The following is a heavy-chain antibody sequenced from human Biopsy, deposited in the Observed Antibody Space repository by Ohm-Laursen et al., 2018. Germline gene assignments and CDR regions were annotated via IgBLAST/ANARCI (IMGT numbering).Heavy chain of an antibody. CDR3: ARDSSRRAREGGMDV. Sequence: GSLRLPCSASGFSVSSYDMNRVRRAPGKGLEWISYISETSSHIYDADSVRGRFTVARDIAKNSLYPQLNSLRVEDTAVYYCARDSSRRAREGGMDVWGQGTTVTVSS. CDR1: GFSVSSYD. J-gene: IGHJ6*02. CDR2: ISETSSHI. D-gene: IGHD6-6*01. V-gene: IGHV3-21*01.